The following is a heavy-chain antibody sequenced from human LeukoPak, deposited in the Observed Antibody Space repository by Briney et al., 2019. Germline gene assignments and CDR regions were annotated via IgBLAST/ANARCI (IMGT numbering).Heavy chain of an antibody. D-gene: IGHD2-2*02. V-gene: IGHV4-34*01. CDR1: GGSFSGYY. J-gene: IGHJ4*02. CDR2: INHSGST. Sequence: PSETLSLTCAVYGGSFSGYYWSWIRQPPGKGLEWIGGINHSGSTNYNPSLKSRVTISVDTSKNQFSLKLSSVTAADTAVYYCARERRGVVPAAIFDYWGQGTLVTVSS. CDR3: ARERRGVVPAAIFDY.